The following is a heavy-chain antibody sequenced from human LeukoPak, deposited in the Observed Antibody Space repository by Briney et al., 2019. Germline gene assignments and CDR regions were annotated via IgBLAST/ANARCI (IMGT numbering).Heavy chain of an antibody. J-gene: IGHJ4*02. D-gene: IGHD3-22*01. CDR1: GYTFTGYY. V-gene: IGHV1-2*02. CDR2: INPNSGGT. Sequence: ASVKVSCKASGYTFTGYYMHWVRQAPGQGLEWMGWINPNSGGTNYAQKFQGRVTMTRDTSISTAYMELSRLRSDDTAVYYCARDYYDSSGYYLSFDYWGQGTLVTVSS. CDR3: ARDYYDSSGYYLSFDY.